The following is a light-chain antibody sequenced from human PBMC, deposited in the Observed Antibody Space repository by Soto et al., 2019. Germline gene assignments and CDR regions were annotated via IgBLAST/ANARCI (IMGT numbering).Light chain of an antibody. J-gene: IGLJ2*01. Sequence: SYELTQPPSVSVAPGKTAGITCGGNNIGSKSVHWYQQKPGQAPVLAISYDSGRPSGIPERFSGSNSGNTATLTINRVEAGDEADYYCQVWDTSNNHVLFGGGTKLTVL. CDR3: QVWDTSNNHVL. V-gene: IGLV3-21*04. CDR2: YDS. CDR1: NIGSKS.